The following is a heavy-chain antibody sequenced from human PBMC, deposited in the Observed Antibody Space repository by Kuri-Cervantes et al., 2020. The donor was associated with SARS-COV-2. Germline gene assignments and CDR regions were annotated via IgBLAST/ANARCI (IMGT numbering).Heavy chain of an antibody. J-gene: IGHJ5*02. CDR2: ISGRGDNT. D-gene: IGHD3-22*01. V-gene: IGHV3-23*01. CDR3: ASYSSGYYYVLENWFDP. CDR1: GFTFDRYA. Sequence: GESLKISCVASGFTFDRYAMTWVRQAPGKGLEWVAGISGRGDNTKYADTVKGRIIVSRDNSENTLYLQMNSLRAEDTAVYYCASYSSGYYYVLENWFDPWGQGTLVTVSS.